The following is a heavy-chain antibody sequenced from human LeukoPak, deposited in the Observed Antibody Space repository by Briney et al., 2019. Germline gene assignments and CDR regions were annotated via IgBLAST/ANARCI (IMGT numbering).Heavy chain of an antibody. D-gene: IGHD1-26*01. J-gene: IGHJ4*02. CDR2: ISGSGGST. CDR3: AKNGGAGDRLGATDY. Sequence: PGGSLRLSCAASGFTFSSYGMHWVRQAPGEGLEWVSAISGSGGSTYYADSVKGRFTISRDNSKNTLYLQMNSLRAEDTAVYYCAKNGGAGDRLGATDYWGQGTLVTVSS. CDR1: GFTFSSYG. V-gene: IGHV3-23*01.